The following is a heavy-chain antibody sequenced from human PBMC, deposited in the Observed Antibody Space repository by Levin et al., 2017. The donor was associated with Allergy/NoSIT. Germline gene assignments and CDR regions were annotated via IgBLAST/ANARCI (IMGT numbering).Heavy chain of an antibody. V-gene: IGHV3-23*01. J-gene: IGHJ6*02. CDR3: AKFSLYSSGWYLAVRPPAGGEYDYYGMDG. CDR1: GFTFSSYA. D-gene: IGHD6-19*01. Sequence: PGGSLRLSCAASGFTFSSYAMSWVRQAPGKGLEWVSAISGSGGSTYYADSVKGRFTISRDNSKNTLYLQMNSLRAEDTAVYYCAKFSLYSSGWYLAVRPPAGGEYDYYGMDGWGQGTTVTVSS. CDR2: ISGSGGST.